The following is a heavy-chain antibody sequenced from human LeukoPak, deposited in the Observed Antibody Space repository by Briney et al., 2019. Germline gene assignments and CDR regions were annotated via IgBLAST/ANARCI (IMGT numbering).Heavy chain of an antibody. CDR3: ARVVVPAANYYYYYYMDV. D-gene: IGHD2-2*01. CDR2: INDSGST. CDR1: GGSFSGYY. J-gene: IGHJ6*03. Sequence: SETLSLTCAVYGGSFSGYYWSWIRQPPGKGLEWIGEINDSGSTNYNPSLKSRVTISVDTSKNQFSLKLSSVTAADTAVYYCARVVVPAANYYYYYYMDVWGKGTTVTVSS. V-gene: IGHV4-34*01.